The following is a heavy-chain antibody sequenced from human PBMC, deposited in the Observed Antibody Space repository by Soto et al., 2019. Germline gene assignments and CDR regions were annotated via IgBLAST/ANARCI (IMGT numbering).Heavy chain of an antibody. V-gene: IGHV1-18*01. CDR1: GYTFTSYG. CDR3: ARDHYYGSGSPLGRFDP. D-gene: IGHD3-10*01. J-gene: IGHJ5*02. CDR2: ISAYNGNT. Sequence: ASVKVSCKASGYTFTSYGISWVRQAPGQGLEWMGWISAYNGNTNYAQKLQGRVTMTTDTSTSTAYMELRSLRSDDTAVYYCARDHYYGSGSPLGRFDPWGQGTLVTVSS.